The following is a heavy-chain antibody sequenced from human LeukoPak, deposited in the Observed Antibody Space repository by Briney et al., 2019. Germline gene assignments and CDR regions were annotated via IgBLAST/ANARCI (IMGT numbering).Heavy chain of an antibody. CDR3: VRDFAVKVAAYNWFDP. D-gene: IGHD6-19*01. CDR2: INNDGSRT. CDR1: GFTFSSNW. J-gene: IGHJ5*02. V-gene: IGHV3-74*01. Sequence: PGGSLRLSCAASGFTFSSNWMHWVRQTPGKGLVWVSRINNDGSRTDYADSVKGRFTISRDNAKNTLYLEMNSLRAEDTAVYYCVRDFAVKVAAYNWFDPWGQGTLVTVSS.